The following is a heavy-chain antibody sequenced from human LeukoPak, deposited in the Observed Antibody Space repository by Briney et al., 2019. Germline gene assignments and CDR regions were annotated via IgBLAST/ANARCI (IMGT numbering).Heavy chain of an antibody. D-gene: IGHD3-3*01. J-gene: IGHJ4*02. CDR3: AKIALYYDFWSGYLHFDY. V-gene: IGHV3-23*01. CDR1: GFTFSSYA. Sequence: GGSLRLSCAASGFTFSSYAMSWVRQAPGKGLEWVSAISGSGGSTYYADSVKGRFTISRDNSKNTLYLQMDSLRAEDTAVYYCAKIALYYDFWSGYLHFDYWGQGTLVTVSS. CDR2: ISGSGGST.